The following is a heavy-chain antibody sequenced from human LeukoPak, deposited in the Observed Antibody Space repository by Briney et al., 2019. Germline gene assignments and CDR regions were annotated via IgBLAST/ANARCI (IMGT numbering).Heavy chain of an antibody. J-gene: IGHJ4*02. CDR3: ARDGSSGWYGRWGYYFDY. CDR2: TYYRSKWYN. V-gene: IGHV6-1*01. CDR1: GDSVSSNSAA. D-gene: IGHD6-19*01. Sequence: SQTLSLTCAISGDSVSSNSAAWNWIRQSPSRGLEWLGRTYYRSKWYNDYAVSVKSRITINPDTSKNQFSLRLNSVTPEDTAVYYCARDGSSGWYGRWGYYFDYWGQGTLVTVSS.